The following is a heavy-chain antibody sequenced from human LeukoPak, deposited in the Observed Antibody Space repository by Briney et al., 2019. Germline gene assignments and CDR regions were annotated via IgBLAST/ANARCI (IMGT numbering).Heavy chain of an antibody. D-gene: IGHD6-13*01. CDR3: ALAADGSTFFDY. V-gene: IGHV5-51*01. CDR2: IYPADSAT. CDR1: SYSFTSYW. J-gene: IGHJ4*02. Sequence: GESLKISCQGSSYSFTSYWISWVRQMPGKGLEWMGIIYPADSATRYSPSFQGQVTISADKSISTAYLQWSSLKASDTAMYYCALAADGSTFFDYWGQGTLVTVSS.